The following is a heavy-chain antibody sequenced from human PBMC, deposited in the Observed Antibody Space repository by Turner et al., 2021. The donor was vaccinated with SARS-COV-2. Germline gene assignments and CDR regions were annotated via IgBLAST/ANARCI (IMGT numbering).Heavy chain of an antibody. CDR3: ARVRVGVRGVVFAAAGGTFFDP. D-gene: IGHD3-10*01. Sequence: QVHLQQWGAGLLKPSETLSLTCALYGGSFRDDYWSWIRQPPGKGLEGIGESRHSGYTNYNPSLKSRVTISVDTSKTQFSLNLRSVTAADTAVYYCARVRVGVRGVVFAAAGGTFFDPWGQGTLVTVSS. J-gene: IGHJ5*02. V-gene: IGHV4-34*02. CDR1: GGSFRDDY. CDR2: SRHSGYT.